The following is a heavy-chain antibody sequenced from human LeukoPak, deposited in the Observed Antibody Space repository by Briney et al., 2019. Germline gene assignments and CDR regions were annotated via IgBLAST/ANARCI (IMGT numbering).Heavy chain of an antibody. CDR1: GASISSGPW. CDR3: ASPSGASTW. J-gene: IGHJ4*02. D-gene: IGHD2-15*01. Sequence: SESLSLTCAVSGASISSGPWWSWVRQPPGKGLEWIGESFHGGSTNYNPSLKSRVTISIDKSKNQFSLKLTSVTAADTAVYYCASPSGASTWWGQGTLVT. CDR2: SFHGGST. V-gene: IGHV4-4*02.